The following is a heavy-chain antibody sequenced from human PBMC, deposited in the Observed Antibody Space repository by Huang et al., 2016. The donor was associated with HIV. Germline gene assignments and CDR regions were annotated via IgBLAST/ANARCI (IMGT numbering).Heavy chain of an antibody. CDR3: AKDGRGSGTYYDYFEY. J-gene: IGHJ4*02. CDR1: GFTFNKFD. Sequence: QVQLVESGGGVVQPGRSLRLSCAAFGFTFNKFDMHWVRQAPGKGVAWVEIISNDGSSKYHADSVKGRFTISRDNSKNTVYLQMNSLRVEDTAGYYCAKDGRGSGTYYDYFEYWGQGTLVTVSS. V-gene: IGHV3-30*18. CDR2: ISNDGSSK. D-gene: IGHD1-26*01.